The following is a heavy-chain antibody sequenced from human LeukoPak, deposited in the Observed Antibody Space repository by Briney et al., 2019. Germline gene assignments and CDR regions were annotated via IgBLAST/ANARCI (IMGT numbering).Heavy chain of an antibody. V-gene: IGHV3-9*01. CDR1: GFTFDDYA. D-gene: IGHD4-11*01. J-gene: IGHJ3*02. CDR2: ISWNSGSI. CDR3: AKGRSYSRDAFDI. Sequence: PGGSLRLSCAASGFTFDDYAMHWVRHAPGKGLEWVSGISWNSGSIGYADSVKGRFTISRDNAKNSLYLQMNSLRAEDTALYYCAKGRSYSRDAFDIWGQGTMVTVSS.